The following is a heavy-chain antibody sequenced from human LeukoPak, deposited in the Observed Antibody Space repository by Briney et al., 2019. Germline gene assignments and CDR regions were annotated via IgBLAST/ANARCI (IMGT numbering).Heavy chain of an antibody. D-gene: IGHD3/OR15-3a*01. V-gene: IGHV3-30-3*01. J-gene: IGHJ4*02. Sequence: GGSLRLSCAASGFTFSSYAMHWVRQAPGKGLEWVAVISYDGSNKYYADSVKGRFTISRDNAKNSLYLQMNSLRDEDTAVYYCARDRTIDYWGQGTLVTVSS. CDR2: ISYDGSNK. CDR1: GFTFSSYA. CDR3: ARDRTIDY.